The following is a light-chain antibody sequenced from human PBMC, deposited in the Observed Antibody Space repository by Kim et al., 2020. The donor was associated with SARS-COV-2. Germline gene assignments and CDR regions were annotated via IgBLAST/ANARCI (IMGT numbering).Light chain of an antibody. CDR1: GANSGSNF. Sequence: GQKVTISCAGSGANSGSNFVSWYQHLPGTAPKLLIYENNERPSGVPDRFSGSKSGKSATLGITGLQTGDEADYYCGTWDTSLSAVVFGGGTTLTVL. CDR3: GTWDTSLSAVV. CDR2: ENN. J-gene: IGLJ2*01. V-gene: IGLV1-51*01.